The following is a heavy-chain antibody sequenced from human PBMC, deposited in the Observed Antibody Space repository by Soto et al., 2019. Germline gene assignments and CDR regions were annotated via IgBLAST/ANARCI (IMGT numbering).Heavy chain of an antibody. Sequence: QVQLQESGPGLVKPSQTLSLTCTVSGGSISSGDYYWSWIRQPPGKGLEWIGYIYYSGDTYYNPSLKSRLNISIDRSKNQRSVQLPSVTAADTAVYYCARALDDSSGYYGGLGYWGQGTLVTVSS. CDR1: GGSISSGDYY. CDR2: IYYSGDT. D-gene: IGHD3-22*01. CDR3: ARALDDSSGYYGGLGY. J-gene: IGHJ4*02. V-gene: IGHV4-30-4*01.